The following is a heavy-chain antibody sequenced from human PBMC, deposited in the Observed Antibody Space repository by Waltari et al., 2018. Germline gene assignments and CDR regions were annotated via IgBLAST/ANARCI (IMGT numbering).Heavy chain of an antibody. CDR3: ARGPAIRMYSSSWSVDY. CDR2: IIPIFGTA. D-gene: IGHD6-13*01. CDR1: GGTFSSHA. Sequence: QVQLVQSGAEVKKPGSSVKVSCKASGGTFSSHAISWVRQAPGQGLEWMGGIIPIFGTANYAQKFQGRVTITADESTSTAYMELSSLRSEDTAVYYCARGPAIRMYSSSWSVDYWGQGTLVTVSS. V-gene: IGHV1-69*12. J-gene: IGHJ4*02.